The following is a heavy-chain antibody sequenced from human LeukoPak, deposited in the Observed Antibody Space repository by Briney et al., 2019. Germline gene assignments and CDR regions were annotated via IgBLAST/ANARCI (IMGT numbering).Heavy chain of an antibody. D-gene: IGHD6-6*01. Sequence: ASVKVSCEASGYTFTSYYMHWVRQAPGQGLEWMGIINPSGGSTSYAQKFQGRVTMTRDMSTSTVYMELSSLRSEDTAVYYCARESIAARLLFDYWGQGTLVTVSS. CDR2: INPSGGST. V-gene: IGHV1-46*01. CDR3: ARESIAARLLFDY. J-gene: IGHJ4*02. CDR1: GYTFTSYY.